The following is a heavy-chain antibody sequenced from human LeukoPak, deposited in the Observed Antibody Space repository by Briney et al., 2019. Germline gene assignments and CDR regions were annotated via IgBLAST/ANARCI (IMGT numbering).Heavy chain of an antibody. CDR1: GGTFSSYA. D-gene: IGHD2-2*01. Sequence: GSSVKVSCKASGGTFSSYAISWVRQAPGQGLEWMGGIIPIFGTANYAQKFQGRVTITADESTSTAYMELSSLRSEDTAVYYCASTLGYCSSTSCPWGEDCYYYGMDVWGKGTTVTVSS. V-gene: IGHV1-69*01. CDR2: IIPIFGTA. J-gene: IGHJ6*04. CDR3: ASTLGYCSSTSCPWGEDCYYYGMDV.